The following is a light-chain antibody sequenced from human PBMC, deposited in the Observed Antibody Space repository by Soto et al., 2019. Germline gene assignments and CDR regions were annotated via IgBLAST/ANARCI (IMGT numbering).Light chain of an antibody. CDR3: QQYGSAPWT. J-gene: IGKJ1*01. Sequence: EIVLTQSPGTLSLSPGERATLSCRASQSVASIYLAWYQQRPGQAPRLLLYGVSSRATAIPARFSGSGSGKDFTLAISRLEPEDFAVYYCQQYGSAPWTFGQGTKVEIK. CDR2: GVS. V-gene: IGKV3-20*01. CDR1: QSVASIY.